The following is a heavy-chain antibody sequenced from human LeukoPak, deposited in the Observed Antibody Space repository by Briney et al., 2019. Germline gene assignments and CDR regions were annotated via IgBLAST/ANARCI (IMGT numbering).Heavy chain of an antibody. CDR3: ARDGKGRYDFRENDY. D-gene: IGHD3-3*01. J-gene: IGHJ4*02. CDR1: GYTFANYG. CDR2: ISAHTGNS. V-gene: IGHV1-18*01. Sequence: ASVTVSCTASGYTFANYGINWVRQAPGQGLEWMGWISAHTGNSDYAQKFQNRVTMTIDTSTSTAYMELRSLGSDDTAVYYCARDGKGRYDFRENDYWGQGTLVTVSS.